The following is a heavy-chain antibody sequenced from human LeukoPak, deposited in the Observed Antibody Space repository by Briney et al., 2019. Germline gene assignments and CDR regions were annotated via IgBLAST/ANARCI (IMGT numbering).Heavy chain of an antibody. V-gene: IGHV1-2*03. CDR2: INPNSGGT. Sequence: LGASVKVSCKASGYTFTSYGISWVRQAPGQGLEWMGWINPNSGGTNYAQKFQGRVTMTRDTSISTAYMELSRLRSDDTAVYYCASLYYYDSSGDGWAFDTWGQGTMVTVSS. CDR3: ASLYYYDSSGDGWAFDT. CDR1: GYTFTSYG. D-gene: IGHD3-22*01. J-gene: IGHJ3*02.